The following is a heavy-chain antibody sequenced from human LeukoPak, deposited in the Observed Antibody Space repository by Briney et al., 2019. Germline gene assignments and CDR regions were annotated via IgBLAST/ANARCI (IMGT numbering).Heavy chain of an antibody. CDR2: IRYDGSNK. CDR1: GFTFSSYG. D-gene: IGHD5-24*01. V-gene: IGHV3-30*02. CDR3: ARAGDGYNPTDY. J-gene: IGHJ4*02. Sequence: PGGSLRLSCAASGFTFSSYGMHWVRQAPGKGLEWVAFIRYDGSNKYYADSVKGRFTISRDNSKNTLYLQMNSLRAEDTAVYYCARAGDGYNPTDYWGQGTLVTVSS.